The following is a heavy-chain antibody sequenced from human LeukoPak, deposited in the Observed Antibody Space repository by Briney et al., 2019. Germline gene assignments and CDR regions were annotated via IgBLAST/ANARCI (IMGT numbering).Heavy chain of an antibody. CDR3: AKPPIAVADHFDY. CDR1: GFTFSDYY. V-gene: IGHV3-23*01. D-gene: IGHD6-19*01. CDR2: ISGSGGST. Sequence: GGSLRLSCAASGFTFSDYYMSWIRQAPGKGLEWVSAISGSGGSTYYADSVKGRFTISRDNSKNTLYLQMNSLRAEDTAVYYCAKPPIAVADHFDYWGQGTLVTVSS. J-gene: IGHJ4*02.